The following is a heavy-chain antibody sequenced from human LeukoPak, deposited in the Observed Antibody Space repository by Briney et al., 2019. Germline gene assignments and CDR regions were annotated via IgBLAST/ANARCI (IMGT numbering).Heavy chain of an antibody. D-gene: IGHD3-10*01. CDR3: AGLYGSGSSLSYYYFDY. V-gene: IGHV4-34*01. Sequence: SETLSLTCAVYGGSFSVYYWSWIRQPPGEGLEWIGEINHSGSTNYNPSLKSRVTISVDMSKNQFSLKLSPVTAADTAVYYCAGLYGSGSSLSYYYFDYWGQGTLVTVSS. J-gene: IGHJ4*02. CDR1: GGSFSVYY. CDR2: INHSGST.